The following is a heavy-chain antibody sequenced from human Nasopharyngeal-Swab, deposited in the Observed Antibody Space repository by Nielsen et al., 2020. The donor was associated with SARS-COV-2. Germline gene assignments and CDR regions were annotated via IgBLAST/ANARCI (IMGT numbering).Heavy chain of an antibody. CDR2: IIPIFGTA. V-gene: IGHV1-69*13. D-gene: IGHD5-24*01. J-gene: IGHJ2*01. CDR1: GGTFSISA. Sequence: SVTVSCKASGGTFSISAISCVRQAPGQGLEWMGGIIPIFGTANYAQKFQGRVTITADESTSTTYMELSSLRSEDTAVYYCARVVSSRDGYNLKVLTGWYVDLWGRGTRVTVSS. CDR3: ARVVSSRDGYNLKVLTGWYVDL.